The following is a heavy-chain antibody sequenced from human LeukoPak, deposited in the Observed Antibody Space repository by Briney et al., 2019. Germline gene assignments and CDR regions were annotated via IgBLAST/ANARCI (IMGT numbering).Heavy chain of an antibody. D-gene: IGHD2-15*01. J-gene: IGHJ4*02. CDR1: GFTVSRYN. CDR3: ARAGDKYCSGGSCYLGSDFDY. CDR2: ISSSSSYI. V-gene: IGHV3-21*01. Sequence: PGGSLRLSCVASGFTVSRYNMNWVRQAPGKGLEWVSSISSSSSYIYYADSVKGRFTISRDNAKNSLYLQMNSLRAEDTAVYYCARAGDKYCSGGSCYLGSDFDYWGQGTLVTVSS.